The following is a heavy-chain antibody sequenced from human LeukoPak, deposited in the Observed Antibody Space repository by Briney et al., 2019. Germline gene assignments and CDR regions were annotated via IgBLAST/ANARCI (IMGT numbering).Heavy chain of an antibody. CDR1: GYSFTSYW. CDR2: IDPSDSYT. D-gene: IGHD6-6*01. J-gene: IGHJ6*02. CDR3: ARHRVHSSSGYYYYGMDV. V-gene: IGHV5-10-1*01. Sequence: GESLKISCKGSGYSFTSYWISWVRQMPGEGLEWMGRIDPSDSYTNYSPSFQGHVTISADKSISTAYLQWSSLKASDTAMYYCARHRVHSSSGYYYYGMDVWGQGTTVTVSS.